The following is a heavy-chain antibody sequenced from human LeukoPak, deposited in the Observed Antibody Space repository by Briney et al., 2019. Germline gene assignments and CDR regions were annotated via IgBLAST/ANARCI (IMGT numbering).Heavy chain of an antibody. V-gene: IGHV3-30*02. J-gene: IGHJ4*02. CDR2: IRYDGSNK. CDR3: AKPIYDSSGYYPFDY. CDR1: GFTFGSYG. Sequence: GGSLRLSCAASGFTFGSYGMHWVRQAPGKGLEWVAFIRYDGSNKYYADSVKGRFTISRDNSKNTLYLQMNSLRAEDTAVYYCAKPIYDSSGYYPFDYWGQGTLVTVSS. D-gene: IGHD3-22*01.